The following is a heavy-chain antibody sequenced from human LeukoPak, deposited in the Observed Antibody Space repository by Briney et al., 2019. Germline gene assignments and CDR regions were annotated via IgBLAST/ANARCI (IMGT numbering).Heavy chain of an antibody. CDR2: IGGSGGST. J-gene: IGHJ4*02. D-gene: IGHD1-26*01. Sequence: GGSLSLSCAASGFTFSSYAMSWVRQAPGKGLEWGSAIGGSGGSTYYADSVKGRFTISRDNSKNTLYLQMNSLRAEDTAVYYCAKDLYSGSSRVIDYWGQGTLVTVSS. CDR3: AKDLYSGSSRVIDY. CDR1: GFTFSSYA. V-gene: IGHV3-23*01.